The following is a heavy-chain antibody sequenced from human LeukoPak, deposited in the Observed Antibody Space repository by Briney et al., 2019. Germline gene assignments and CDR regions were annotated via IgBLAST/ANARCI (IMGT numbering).Heavy chain of an antibody. D-gene: IGHD3-16*02. CDR3: AKDIRLGELSLSGAFDI. Sequence: GGSLRLSCAASGFTFSSYAMSWVRQAPGKGLEWVSAISGSGGSTYYADSVKGRFTISRDNSKNSLYLQMNSLRAEDTALYYCAKDIRLGELSLSGAFDIWGQGTMVTVSS. V-gene: IGHV3-23*01. CDR2: ISGSGGST. CDR1: GFTFSSYA. J-gene: IGHJ3*02.